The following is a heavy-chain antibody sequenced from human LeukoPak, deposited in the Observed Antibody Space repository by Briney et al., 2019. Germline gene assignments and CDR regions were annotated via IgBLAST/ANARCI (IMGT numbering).Heavy chain of an antibody. CDR2: IYTSGST. V-gene: IGHV4-4*07. Sequence: SGTLSLTCTVSGASISSYYWSWIRQPAGKGLEWIGRIYTSGSTDYNPSLKSRVTISGDKSKNQLSLKLSSVTVADTAVYYCARTGVVAGSFDSWGQGALVTVSS. CDR3: ARTGVVAGSFDS. J-gene: IGHJ4*02. CDR1: GASISSYY. D-gene: IGHD6-19*01.